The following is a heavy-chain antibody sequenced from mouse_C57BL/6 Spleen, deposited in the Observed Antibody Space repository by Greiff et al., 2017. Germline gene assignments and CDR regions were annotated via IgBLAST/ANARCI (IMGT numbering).Heavy chain of an antibody. V-gene: IGHV1-61*01. CDR2: IYPSVSET. CDR1: GYTFTSYW. Sequence: VQLQQPGAELVRPGSSVKLSCKASGYTFTSYWMDWVKQRPGQGLEWIGNIYPSVSETHYNQKFKDKATLTVDKSSNTAYMQLSSLTTEDSAVYAISKGGEDWYFDVWGTGTTVTVSS. CDR3: SKGGEDWYFDV. J-gene: IGHJ1*03.